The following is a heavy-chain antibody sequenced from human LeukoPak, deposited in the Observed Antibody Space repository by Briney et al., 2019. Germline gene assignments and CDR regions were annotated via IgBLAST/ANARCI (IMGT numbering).Heavy chain of an antibody. CDR1: GDSISSGGYF. D-gene: IGHD6-6*01. CDR3: ARGDARLLAARPTWLDP. Sequence: SETLSLTCTVSGDSISSGGYFWTWVRQHPGKGLEWIGYIFHSGTTYSNPSLKSRLTISIDTSKNRFSLNLNSVTGADTAVYYCARGDARLLAARPTWLDPWGQGTLVTVSS. J-gene: IGHJ5*02. V-gene: IGHV4-31*03. CDR2: IFHSGTT.